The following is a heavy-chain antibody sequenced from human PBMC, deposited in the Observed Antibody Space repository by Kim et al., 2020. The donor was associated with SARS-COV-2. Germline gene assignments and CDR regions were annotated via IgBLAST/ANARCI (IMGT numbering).Heavy chain of an antibody. D-gene: IGHD4-17*01. Sequence: YAQKFQGRVTMTRDTSISTAYMELSRLRSDDTAVYYCARPLTTVTSGFGYWGQGTLVTVSS. V-gene: IGHV1-2*02. CDR3: ARPLTTVTSGFGY. J-gene: IGHJ4*02.